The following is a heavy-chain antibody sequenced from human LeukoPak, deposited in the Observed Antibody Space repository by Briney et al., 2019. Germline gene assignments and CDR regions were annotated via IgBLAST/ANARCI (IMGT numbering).Heavy chain of an antibody. D-gene: IGHD3-10*01. CDR1: GYTFTGYY. J-gene: IGHJ6*03. Sequence: ASVKVSCKASGYTFTGYYMHWVRQAPGQGLEWMGRINPNSGGTNYAQKFQGRVTMTRDTSISTAYMELSRLRSDDTAVYYCARHDLPMVRGVIYYYYYYMDVWGKGTTVTVSS. CDR2: INPNSGGT. V-gene: IGHV1-2*06. CDR3: ARHDLPMVRGVIYYYYYYMDV.